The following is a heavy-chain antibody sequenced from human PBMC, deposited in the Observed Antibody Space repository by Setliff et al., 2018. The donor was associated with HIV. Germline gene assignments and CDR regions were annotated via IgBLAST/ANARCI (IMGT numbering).Heavy chain of an antibody. D-gene: IGHD3-22*01. CDR1: EFTFSSYA. CDR3: AKIQNPQGYYYDSSGYYPHPGSPDY. J-gene: IGHJ4*02. CDR2: ISPDGSEK. Sequence: PGGSLRLSCAASEFTFSSYAMTWVRQAPGGGLQWVASISPDGSEKPLVDSVEGRFTISRDNSKNTLYLQMNSLRAEDTAVYYCAKIQNPQGYYYDSSGYYPHPGSPDYWGQGTLVTVSS. V-gene: IGHV3-7*02.